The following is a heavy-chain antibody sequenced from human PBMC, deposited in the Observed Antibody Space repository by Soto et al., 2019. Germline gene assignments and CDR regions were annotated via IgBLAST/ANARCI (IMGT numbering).Heavy chain of an antibody. J-gene: IGHJ4*02. CDR1: GLTFSTYT. Sequence: QVQLVESGGGVVQPGKSLRLSCAASGLTFSTYTLHWVRQAPGKGLEWVALISDDGSDKFYADSVKGRFIISRDNSKSALYLQMNSLRTEDTAVYYCSDMNRSGYSFDFWGQGTLVTVSS. CDR2: ISDDGSDK. D-gene: IGHD3-22*01. V-gene: IGHV3-30*14. CDR3: SDMNRSGYSFDF.